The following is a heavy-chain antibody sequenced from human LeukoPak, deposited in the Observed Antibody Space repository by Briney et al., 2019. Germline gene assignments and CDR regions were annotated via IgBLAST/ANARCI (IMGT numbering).Heavy chain of an antibody. CDR2: IIPILGIA. V-gene: IGHV1-69*02. Sequence: SVKVSCKASGGTFSSYTISWVRQAPGQGLEWMGRIIPILGIANYAQKFQDRVTITADKSTSTAYMELSSLRSEDTAVYYCARLDYYDSSGYRMPYAFDIWGQGTMVTVSS. CDR3: ARLDYYDSSGYRMPYAFDI. CDR1: GGTFSSYT. D-gene: IGHD3-22*01. J-gene: IGHJ3*02.